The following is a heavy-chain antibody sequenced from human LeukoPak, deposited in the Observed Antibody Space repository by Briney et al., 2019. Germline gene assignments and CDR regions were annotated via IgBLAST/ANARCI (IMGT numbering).Heavy chain of an antibody. V-gene: IGHV3-23*01. CDR2: ISGSGGST. Sequence: ASLRLSCAASGFTFSNYAMSWVRQAPRKGLEWVSTISGSGGSTYYADSVKSRFTISRDNSKNTLHLQMNSLRADDTAVYYCAKPITRGGITVAGSFDPWGQGTLVTVSS. CDR3: AKPITRGGITVAGSFDP. D-gene: IGHD6-19*01. J-gene: IGHJ5*02. CDR1: GFTFSNYA.